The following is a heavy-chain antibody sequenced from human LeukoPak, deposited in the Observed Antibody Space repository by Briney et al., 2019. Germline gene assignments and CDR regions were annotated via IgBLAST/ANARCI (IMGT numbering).Heavy chain of an antibody. CDR1: GYTFTSYF. Sequence: GASVKVSCKASGYTFTSYFMHWVRQAPGQGLEWMGIINPSDGGTSYAQKFQERVTITRDMSTSTAYMELSSLRSEDTAVYYCAADLQGNSNLDYWGQGTLVTVSS. D-gene: IGHD4-11*01. V-gene: IGHV1-46*01. CDR2: INPSDGGT. CDR3: AADLQGNSNLDY. J-gene: IGHJ4*02.